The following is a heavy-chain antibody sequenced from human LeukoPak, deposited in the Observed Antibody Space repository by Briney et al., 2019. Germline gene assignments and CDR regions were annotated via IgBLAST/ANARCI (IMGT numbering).Heavy chain of an antibody. CDR2: IRYDGSNK. Sequence: GGPLRLSCAASGFTFRSYGMHWVRQAPGKGLEWVAFIRYDGSNKYYADSVKGRFTISRDNSKNTLYLQMNSLRAEDTAVYYCAKAPGSFDAFDIWGQGTMVTVSS. V-gene: IGHV3-30*02. CDR3: AKAPGSFDAFDI. J-gene: IGHJ3*02. CDR1: GFTFRSYG. D-gene: IGHD2-15*01.